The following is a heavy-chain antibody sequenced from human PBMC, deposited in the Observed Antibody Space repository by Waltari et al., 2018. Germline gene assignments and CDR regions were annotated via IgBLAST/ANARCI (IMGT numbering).Heavy chain of an antibody. CDR3: AREAPNYYYYMDV. CDR2: IGGNDGSI. Sequence: EEQLVESGGGLVKPGGSLRLSCAGSGFKFNSHSMNWVRQGPGKGVECVASIGGNDGSIYYADSVKGRFTVSRDTAKNSLFLQMDSLRGDDTALCYCAREAPNYYYYMDVWGKGTTVTVS. CDR1: GFKFNSHS. V-gene: IGHV3-21*02. J-gene: IGHJ6*03.